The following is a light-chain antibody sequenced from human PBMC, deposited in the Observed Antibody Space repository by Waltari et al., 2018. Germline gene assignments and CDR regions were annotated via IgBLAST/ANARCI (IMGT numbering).Light chain of an antibody. CDR2: GAS. CDR3: QNHERLPAT. J-gene: IGKJ1*01. CDR1: QSVSPF. Sequence: EVVLTQFPGTLSLSPGERATLFCRASQSVSPFLAWYQQKAGQAPRLLIYGASSRATGIPDRFSGSGSGTDFSLTISRLGPEDFAVYYCQNHERLPATFGQGTKVEIK. V-gene: IGKV3-20*01.